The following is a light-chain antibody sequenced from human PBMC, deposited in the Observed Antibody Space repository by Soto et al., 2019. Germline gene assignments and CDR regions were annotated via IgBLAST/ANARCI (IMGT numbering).Light chain of an antibody. CDR3: QQYKNWPPET. V-gene: IGKV3D-15*01. CDR1: QTVTNN. Sequence: EIVMTQSPATLSVSPGERATLSCRASQTVTNNLAWYQQKPGQAPRLLIYAASTRATGVPARFSGSGSGTEFTLTISSLQSEDFAIYYCQQYKNWPPETFGAGTKVEIK. J-gene: IGKJ3*01. CDR2: AAS.